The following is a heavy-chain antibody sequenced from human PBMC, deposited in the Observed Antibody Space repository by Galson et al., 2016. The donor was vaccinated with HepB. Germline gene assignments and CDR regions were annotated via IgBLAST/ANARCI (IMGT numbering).Heavy chain of an antibody. J-gene: IGHJ2*01. Sequence: QSGAEVKKPGESLKISCKGSGYSFTSYWIGWVCQMPGKGLEWMGIIYPGDSDTRYSPSFQGQVTISADNSINTAYLQWSSLKASDTAMYYCVRPSRTVVPPEGYLDLWGRGTLVTVSS. V-gene: IGHV5-51*01. CDR3: VRPSRTVVPPEGYLDL. CDR1: GYSFTSYW. D-gene: IGHD4-23*01. CDR2: IYPGDSDT.